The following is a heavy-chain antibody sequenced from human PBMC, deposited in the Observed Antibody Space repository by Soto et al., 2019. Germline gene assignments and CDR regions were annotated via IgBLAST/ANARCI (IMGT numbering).Heavy chain of an antibody. CDR2: IIPIFGTA. Sequence: QVQLVQSGAEVKKPGSSVKVSCKASGGTFSSYAISWVRQAPGHGLEWMGGIIPIFGTANYAQKFQGRVTITADDSTSTAYMELSSLRSEDTAVYYCAGEVGSSGYYDAGWFDPWGQGTLVTVSS. D-gene: IGHD3-22*01. V-gene: IGHV1-69*01. J-gene: IGHJ5*02. CDR1: GGTFSSYA. CDR3: AGEVGSSGYYDAGWFDP.